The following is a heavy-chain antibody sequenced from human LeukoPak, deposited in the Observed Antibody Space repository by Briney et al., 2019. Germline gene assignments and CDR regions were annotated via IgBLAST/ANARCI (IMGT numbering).Heavy chain of an antibody. D-gene: IGHD6-13*01. CDR3: ARRIAAAGTIDY. J-gene: IGHJ4*02. V-gene: IGHV4-34*01. CDR1: GGSFSGYY. Sequence: PSETLSLTCAVYGGSFSGYYWSWFRQPPGKGLEWIGEINHSGSTNYNPSLKSRVTISVDTSKNQFSLKLSSVTAADTAVYYCARRIAAAGTIDYWGQGTLVTVSS. CDR2: INHSGST.